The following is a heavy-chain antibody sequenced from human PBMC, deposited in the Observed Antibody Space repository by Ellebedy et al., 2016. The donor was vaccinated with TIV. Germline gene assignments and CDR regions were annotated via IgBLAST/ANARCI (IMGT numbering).Heavy chain of an antibody. Sequence: SVKGRFTISRDNPKISLDLQMNSMTAEDTAVYYCASGAYDIWGQGTKVTVSS. J-gene: IGHJ3*02. CDR3: ASGAYDI. V-gene: IGHV3-11*06.